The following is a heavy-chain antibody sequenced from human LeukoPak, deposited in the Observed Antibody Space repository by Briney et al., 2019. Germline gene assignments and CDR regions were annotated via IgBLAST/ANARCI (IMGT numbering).Heavy chain of an antibody. Sequence: GGSLRLSCAASGFTFSAYWMHWVRQSPGKGLVWVARSNSDGSSTDYADSVKGRFTISRDIAKSTLYLQMNSLRAEDTAVYYCARVATTSSKWSLDYWGQGTLVTVSS. CDR3: ARVATTSSKWSLDY. J-gene: IGHJ4*02. D-gene: IGHD2-2*01. V-gene: IGHV3-74*01. CDR2: SNSDGSST. CDR1: GFTFSAYW.